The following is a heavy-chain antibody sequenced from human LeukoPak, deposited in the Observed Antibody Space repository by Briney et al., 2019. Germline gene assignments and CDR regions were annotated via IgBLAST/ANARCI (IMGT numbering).Heavy chain of an antibody. Sequence: SXXLSXTXAVYGGSFSGYXWSWIRQPPGXXLEWIGEINHSGSTNYNPSLKSRVTISVDRSKNQFSLKLSSVTAADTAVYYCVRQAALSWFDPWGQGTLVTVSS. J-gene: IGHJ5*02. D-gene: IGHD6-13*01. CDR2: INHSGST. CDR3: VRQAALSWFDP. CDR1: GGSFSGYX. V-gene: IGHV4-34*01.